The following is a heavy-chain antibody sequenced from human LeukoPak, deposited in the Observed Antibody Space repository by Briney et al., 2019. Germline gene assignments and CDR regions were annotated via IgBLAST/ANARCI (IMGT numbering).Heavy chain of an antibody. D-gene: IGHD6-19*01. Sequence: ASVKVSCKASGGTFSSYAISWVRQAPGQGLEWMGWINPNSGGTNYAQKFQGRVTMTRDTSISTAYMELSRLRSDDTAVYYCAREGRAVAGPYDAFDIWGQGTMVTVPS. J-gene: IGHJ3*02. V-gene: IGHV1-2*02. CDR2: INPNSGGT. CDR3: AREGRAVAGPYDAFDI. CDR1: GGTFSSYA.